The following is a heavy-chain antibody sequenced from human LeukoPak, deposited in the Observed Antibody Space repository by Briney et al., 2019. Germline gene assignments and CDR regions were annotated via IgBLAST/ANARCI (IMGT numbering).Heavy chain of an antibody. CDR3: AVHLPGDYLDR. CDR1: GFAFNIYD. CDR2: MNPDSGNT. V-gene: IGHV1-8*01. J-gene: IGHJ4*02. Sequence: GASVKVSFKASGFAFNIYDINWVRQATGQGLEWMGWMNPDSGNTGFAQKFQGRVTMTRNTSITTAYMELSSLRSEDTAVYYCAVHLPGDYLDRWGKGTLVTVSS.